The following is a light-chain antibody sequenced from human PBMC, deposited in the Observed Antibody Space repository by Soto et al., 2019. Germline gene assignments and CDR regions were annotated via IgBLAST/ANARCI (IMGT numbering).Light chain of an antibody. CDR3: QQRSNWPLN. J-gene: IGKJ4*01. V-gene: IGKV3-11*01. CDR1: QSVSSY. Sequence: EIVLTQSPATLSLSPGERATLSCRASQSVSSYLAWYQQNPGQAPRLLIYDASNRATGIPARFSGSGSGTDFTLTISSLEPEDFAVYYCQQRSNWPLNFGGGTKV. CDR2: DAS.